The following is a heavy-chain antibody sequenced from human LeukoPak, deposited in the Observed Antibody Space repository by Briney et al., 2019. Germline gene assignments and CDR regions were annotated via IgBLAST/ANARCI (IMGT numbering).Heavy chain of an antibody. J-gene: IGHJ3*02. V-gene: IGHV3-21*01. CDR2: ISENSKDI. CDR3: AREVAEAFDI. CDR1: EFSFSLYW. Sequence: PGGSLRLSCAASEFSFSLYWMTWVRQAPGKGLEWVSSISENSKDIFYVDSVKGRFTISRDNAKSSLYLQMNSLRADDTAVYYCAREVAEAFDIWGQGTMVTVSS.